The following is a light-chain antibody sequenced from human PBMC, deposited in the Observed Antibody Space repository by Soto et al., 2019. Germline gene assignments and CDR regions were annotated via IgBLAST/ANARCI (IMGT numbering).Light chain of an antibody. Sequence: DIEMSQSPSSLSASVGDRVTITCRASQSLNRWLAWYQQKPGKAPKLLIYDASNLETGVPSRFSGSGSGTDFTFTISSLQPEDIATYYCQQYDNLPAFGGGTKVDIK. J-gene: IGKJ4*01. V-gene: IGKV1-33*01. CDR2: DAS. CDR3: QQYDNLPA. CDR1: QSLNRW.